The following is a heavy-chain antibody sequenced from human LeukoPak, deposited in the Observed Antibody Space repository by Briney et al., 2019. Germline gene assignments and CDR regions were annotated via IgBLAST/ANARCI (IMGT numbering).Heavy chain of an antibody. CDR2: ISYDGSNK. D-gene: IGHD2-2*02. V-gene: IGHV3-30*03. J-gene: IGHJ4*02. CDR3: AYMSSDY. Sequence: GRSLRLSCAASGFTFSSYGMHWVRQAPGKGLEWVAVISYDGSNKYYADSVKGRFTISRDNSKNTLYLQMNRLRAEDTAVYYCAYMSSDYWGQGTLVTVSS. CDR1: GFTFSSYG.